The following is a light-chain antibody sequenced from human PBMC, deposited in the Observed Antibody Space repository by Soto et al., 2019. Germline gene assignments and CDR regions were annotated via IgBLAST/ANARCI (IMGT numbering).Light chain of an antibody. CDR3: LSHTTSRTYV. Sequence: QSALTQPASVSGSPGQSITISCTGTSSDIGGYNYVSWFQQYPGKAPKVMIYEVTNRPSGVSNRFSGSKSGNTASLTISGLQAEDEADYYCLSHTTSRTYVFGPGTKLTVL. CDR2: EVT. V-gene: IGLV2-14*01. CDR1: SSDIGGYNY. J-gene: IGLJ1*01.